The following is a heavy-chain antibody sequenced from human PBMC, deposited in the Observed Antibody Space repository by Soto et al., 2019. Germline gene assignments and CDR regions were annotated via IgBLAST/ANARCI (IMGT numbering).Heavy chain of an antibody. J-gene: IGHJ4*02. CDR2: INPTAGTT. D-gene: IGHD6-25*01. V-gene: IGHV1-46*01. CDR3: ARTDQRQGEFDS. Sequence: LVQSGAEVKKPGASVNVSCKTSGDTFMTYYIHWVRQAPGQGLEWMGVINPTAGTTTYPPKFQGRVIMTRDTSTRTLYMELSSLRSEDTAIYFCARTDQRQGEFDSWGQGTLVTVVS. CDR1: GDTFMTYY.